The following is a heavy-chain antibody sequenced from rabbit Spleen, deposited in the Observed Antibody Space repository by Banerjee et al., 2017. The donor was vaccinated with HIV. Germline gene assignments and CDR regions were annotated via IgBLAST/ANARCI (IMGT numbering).Heavy chain of an antibody. Sequence: QSLEESGGGLVKPGASLTLTCIGSGVSFSGDAFSGDSYMCCVRQAPGKGLEWIVCIDAGSSGFTYFASWAKGRFTISKTSSTTVTLQMTSLTAADTATYFCARDTSSSFSSYGMDLWGPGTLVTVS. CDR1: GVSFSGDAFSGDSY. D-gene: IGHD1-1*01. CDR2: IDAGSSGFT. CDR3: ARDTSSSFSSYGMDL. J-gene: IGHJ6*01. V-gene: IGHV1S40*01.